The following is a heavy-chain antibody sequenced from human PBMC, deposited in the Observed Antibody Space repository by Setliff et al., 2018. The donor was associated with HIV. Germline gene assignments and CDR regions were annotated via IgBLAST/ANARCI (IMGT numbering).Heavy chain of an antibody. CDR2: IHMNGNS. CDR1: GGSIPGYH. CDR3: ARVAVGGTGPDS. V-gene: IGHV4-4*08. J-gene: IGHJ4*02. D-gene: IGHD1-1*01. Sequence: SETLSLTCSVFGGSIPGYHWCWIRQSPGKGPEWIGFIHMNGNSVYNPSLKSRVTLSGDAPKNQFSLKLTSVTVADTAVYYCARVAVGGTGPDSWGQGTLVTVSS.